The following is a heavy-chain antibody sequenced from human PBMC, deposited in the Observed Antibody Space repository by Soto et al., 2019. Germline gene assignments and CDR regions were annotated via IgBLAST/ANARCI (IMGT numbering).Heavy chain of an antibody. CDR3: ARVVTAINAFDY. D-gene: IGHD2-21*02. Sequence: GASVKVSCKASGGTFSSYAISWVRQAPGQGLEWMGGIIPIFGTANYAQKFQGRVAITADESTSTAYMELSSLRSEDTAVYYCARVVTAINAFDYWGQGTLVTVSS. J-gene: IGHJ4*02. CDR1: GGTFSSYA. V-gene: IGHV1-69*13. CDR2: IIPIFGTA.